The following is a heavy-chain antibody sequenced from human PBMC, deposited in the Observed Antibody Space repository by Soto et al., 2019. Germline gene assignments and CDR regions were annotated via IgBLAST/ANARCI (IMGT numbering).Heavy chain of an antibody. CDR3: ARDLQGDIENNGMDV. Sequence: PSETLSLTCTVSGGSISSYYWSWIRQPPGKGLEWIGYIYYSGSTNYNPSLKSRVTISVDTSKNQFSLKLSSVTAADTAVYYCARDLQGDIENNGMDVWCQGTTVTVS. V-gene: IGHV4-59*01. D-gene: IGHD2-21*02. CDR1: GGSISSYY. J-gene: IGHJ6*02. CDR2: IYYSGST.